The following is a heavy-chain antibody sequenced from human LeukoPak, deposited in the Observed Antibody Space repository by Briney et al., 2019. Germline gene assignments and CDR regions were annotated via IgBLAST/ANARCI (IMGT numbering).Heavy chain of an antibody. V-gene: IGHV3-21*01. CDR1: GFTFSTFA. Sequence: GGSLRLSCAASGFTFSTFAMHWVRQSPGKGLEWVSSITGSGPYILYADSVKRRFTISRDSAKNSLYLQMNSLRAEDTAVYYCARARSSYGYGDAFDIWGQGTMVTVSS. CDR2: ITGSGPYI. CDR3: ARARSSYGYGDAFDI. J-gene: IGHJ3*02. D-gene: IGHD5-18*01.